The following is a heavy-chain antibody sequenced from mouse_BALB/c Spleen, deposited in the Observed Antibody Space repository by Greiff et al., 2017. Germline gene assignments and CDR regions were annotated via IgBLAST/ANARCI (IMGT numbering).Heavy chain of an antibody. V-gene: IGHV1-5*01. Sequence: SGTVLARPGASVKMSCKASGYSFTSYWMHWVKQRPGQGLEWIGAIYPGNSDTSYNQKFKGKAKLTAVTSASTAYMELSSLTNEDSAVYYCTRPDYYGSPFAYWGQGTLVTVSA. CDR3: TRPDYYGSPFAY. CDR2: IYPGNSDT. D-gene: IGHD1-1*01. J-gene: IGHJ3*01. CDR1: GYSFTSYW.